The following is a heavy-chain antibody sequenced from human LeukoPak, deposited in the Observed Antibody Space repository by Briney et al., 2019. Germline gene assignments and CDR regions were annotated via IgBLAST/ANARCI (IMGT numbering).Heavy chain of an antibody. CDR2: ISSGAGTT. CDR1: GFTFSSYA. J-gene: IGHJ4*02. D-gene: IGHD6-19*01. V-gene: IGHV3-23*01. Sequence: GESLKISCAASGFTFSSYAMSWVRQVPGKRLEWVSAISSGAGTTGYADSVKGRFTISRVNSKSTIYLQMNSLRAEDTAIYYCAKDLEQSYSGWSASYDGWGQGTLVTVSS. CDR3: AKDLEQSYSGWSASYDG.